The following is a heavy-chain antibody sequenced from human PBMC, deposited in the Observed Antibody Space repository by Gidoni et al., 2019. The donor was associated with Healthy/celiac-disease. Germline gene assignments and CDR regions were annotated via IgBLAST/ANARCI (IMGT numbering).Heavy chain of an antibody. CDR2: ISYDGSNK. J-gene: IGHJ4*02. CDR3: ARDPEYCSSTSCFEPLYYFDY. CDR1: GFPFSSYA. D-gene: IGHD2-2*01. V-gene: IGHV3-30*01. Sequence: QVQLVESGGGVVQPGRSLRLSCAASGFPFSSYAMPWVRQAPGKGLEWVAVISYDGSNKYYADSVKGRFTISRDNSKNTLYLQMNSLRAEDTAVYYCARDPEYCSSTSCFEPLYYFDYWGQGTLVTVSS.